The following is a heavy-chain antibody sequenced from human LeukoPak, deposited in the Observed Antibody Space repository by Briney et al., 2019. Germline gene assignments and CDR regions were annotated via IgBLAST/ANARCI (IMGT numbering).Heavy chain of an antibody. Sequence: GASVKVSCKASGGTFSSYAISWVRQAPGQGLEWMGIINPSGGSTSYAQKFQGRVTMTRDTSTSTVYMELSSLRSEDTAVYYCASYDFWTHDAFDIWGQGTMVTVSS. CDR3: ASYDFWTHDAFDI. CDR1: GGTFSSYA. D-gene: IGHD3-3*01. J-gene: IGHJ3*02. V-gene: IGHV1-46*01. CDR2: INPSGGST.